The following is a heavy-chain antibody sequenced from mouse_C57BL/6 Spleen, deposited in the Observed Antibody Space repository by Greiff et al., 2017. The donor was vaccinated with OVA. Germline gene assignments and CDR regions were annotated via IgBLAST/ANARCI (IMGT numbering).Heavy chain of an antibody. J-gene: IGHJ2*01. CDR3: ARSEVPDY. V-gene: IGHV1-50*01. Sequence: VQLQQSGAELVKPGASVKLSCKASGYTFTSYWMQWVKQRPGQGLEWIGEIDPSDSYTNYNQKFKGKATLTVDTSSSTAYMQLSSLTSEDSAVYYCARSEVPDYWGQGTTLTVSS. CDR2: IDPSDSYT. CDR1: GYTFTSYW.